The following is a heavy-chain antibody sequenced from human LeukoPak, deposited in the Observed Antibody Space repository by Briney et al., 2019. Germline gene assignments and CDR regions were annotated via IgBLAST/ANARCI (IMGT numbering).Heavy chain of an antibody. CDR2: INSSGGST. CDR3: ARDPYGGNSYGMDV. V-gene: IGHV1-46*01. CDR1: GYTFTSYY. Sequence: GASVKASCKASGYTFTSYYMHWVRQAPGQGLEWMGIINSSGGSTSYAQKFQGRVTMTRDTSTSTVYMDLSSLRSDDTAVYYCARDPYGGNSYGMDVWGQGTTVTVSS. J-gene: IGHJ6*02. D-gene: IGHD4-23*01.